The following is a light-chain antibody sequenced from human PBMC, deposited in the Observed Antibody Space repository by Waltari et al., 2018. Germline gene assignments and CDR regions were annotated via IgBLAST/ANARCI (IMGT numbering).Light chain of an antibody. J-gene: IGKJ1*01. V-gene: IGKV1-5*03. CDR2: KAS. Sequence: DIQMIQSPSTLSASVGDRVTITCRASQSISNWLAWYQQKPGKAPKLLIYKASNLESGVPSRFSGSGSGTEFTLTISSLQPDDFATYYCQQYDNYWTFGQGTKVEIK. CDR3: QQYDNYWT. CDR1: QSISNW.